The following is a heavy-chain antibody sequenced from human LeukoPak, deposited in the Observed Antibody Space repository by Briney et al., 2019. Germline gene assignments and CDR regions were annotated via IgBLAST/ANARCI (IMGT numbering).Heavy chain of an antibody. Sequence: PSETLSLTCNVSGYFISSGYYWGWIRQPPGKGLEWIGSIYHSGSTYYNPSLKSRVTMSIDTSKNQFSLKLISVTAADTAVYYCARDGRWFDPWGQGTLVTVSS. CDR1: GYFISSGYY. D-gene: IGHD1-14*01. CDR2: IYHSGST. CDR3: ARDGRWFDP. V-gene: IGHV4-38-2*02. J-gene: IGHJ5*02.